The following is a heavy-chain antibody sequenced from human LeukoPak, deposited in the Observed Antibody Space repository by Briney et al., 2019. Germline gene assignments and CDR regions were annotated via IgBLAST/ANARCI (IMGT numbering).Heavy chain of an antibody. CDR1: GGSISSSIYY. V-gene: IGHV4-39*01. Sequence: SETLSLTCTVSGGSISSSIYYWSWIRQPPGKGLEWNGSVYYSGSTYYNPSLKSRITISVDTSKNQFSLNLSSVTAADTAVYYCARRSVYSYFDYWGQGTLVTVSS. CDR2: VYYSGST. D-gene: IGHD4-11*01. J-gene: IGHJ4*02. CDR3: ARRSVYSYFDY.